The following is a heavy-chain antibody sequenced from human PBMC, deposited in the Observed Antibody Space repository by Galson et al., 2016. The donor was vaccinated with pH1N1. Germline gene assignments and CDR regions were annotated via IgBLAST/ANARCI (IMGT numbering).Heavy chain of an antibody. CDR1: GFTFTNDW. D-gene: IGHD3-3*01. Sequence: SLRLSCAASGFTFTNDWMSWVRQAPGKGLEWVANIKQDGSEKYYVDSVKGRFTISRDNAKNSLYLQMNSLRAEDTAVYYCARVAPEYYDFWSGYPVADYWGQGTLVTVSS. CDR2: IKQDGSEK. V-gene: IGHV3-7*03. CDR3: ARVAPEYYDFWSGYPVADY. J-gene: IGHJ4*02.